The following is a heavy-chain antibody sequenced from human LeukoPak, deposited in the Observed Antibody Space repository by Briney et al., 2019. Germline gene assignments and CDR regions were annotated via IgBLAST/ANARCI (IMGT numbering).Heavy chain of an antibody. CDR2: LNPSSGGP. CDR3: VRGSCSSTICYIDY. CDR1: GYTFTGYY. D-gene: IGHD2-2*01. V-gene: IGHV1-2*02. J-gene: IGHJ4*02. Sequence: ASVKVSCKTSGYTFTGYYLHWVRQAPGQGLGWMGWLNPSSGGPGSALMFQGRVSMTRDTSTSTAYMELSRLTSDDTAVYYCVRGSCSSTICYIDYWGQGTLVTVSS.